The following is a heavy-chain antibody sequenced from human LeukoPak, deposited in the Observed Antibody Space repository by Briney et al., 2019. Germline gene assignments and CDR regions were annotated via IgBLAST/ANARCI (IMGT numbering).Heavy chain of an antibody. CDR2: KWYDGSNK. Sequence: PGGSLRLFCAASGFTFRSYGMHWVRQAPGKGLEWVAVKWYDGSNKYYADSVKGRFTISRDNSKNTLYLQMNSLRAEDTAVYYCARGETGIAVAGLATWGQGTLVTVSS. CDR3: ARGETGIAVAGLAT. CDR1: GFTFRSYG. V-gene: IGHV3-33*08. J-gene: IGHJ4*02. D-gene: IGHD6-19*01.